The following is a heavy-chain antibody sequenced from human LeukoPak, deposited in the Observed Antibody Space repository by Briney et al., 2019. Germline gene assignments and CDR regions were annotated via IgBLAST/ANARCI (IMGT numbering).Heavy chain of an antibody. CDR1: GFTFSSYA. J-gene: IGHJ1*01. Sequence: GGSLRLSSAASGFTFSSYAMSWVRQAPGKGLEWVSAISGSGGSTYYADSVKGRFTISRDNSKNTLYLQMSSLRADDTAVYYCARKGQGSNWAAEYFQNWGQGTLVTVSS. CDR2: ISGSGGST. D-gene: IGHD6-13*01. CDR3: ARKGQGSNWAAEYFQN. V-gene: IGHV3-23*01.